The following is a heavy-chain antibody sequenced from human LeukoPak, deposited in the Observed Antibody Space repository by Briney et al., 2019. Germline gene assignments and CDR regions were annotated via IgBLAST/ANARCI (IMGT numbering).Heavy chain of an antibody. V-gene: IGHV4-39*01. D-gene: IGHD1-26*01. CDR2: IYYSGST. CDR1: GGSISSSSYY. J-gene: IGHJ4*02. CDR3: ARWELGLWKDFDY. Sequence: SETLSLTCTVPGGSISSSSYYWGWIRQPPGKGLEWIGSIYYSGSTYYNPSLKSRVTISVDTSKNQFSLKLSSVTAADTAVYYCARWELGLWKDFDYWGQGTLVTVSS.